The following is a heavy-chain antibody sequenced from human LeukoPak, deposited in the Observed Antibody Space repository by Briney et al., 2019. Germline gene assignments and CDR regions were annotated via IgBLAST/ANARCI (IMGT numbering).Heavy chain of an antibody. D-gene: IGHD3-3*01. CDR2: IKQDGSEK. J-gene: IGHJ4*02. CDR1: GFTFSSYW. Sequence: TGGSLRLSCAASGFTFSSYWMSWVRQAPGKGLEWVANIKQDGSEKYYVDSVKGRFTISRDNAKNSLYLQMNSLRAEDTAVYYCAREGRFLEWLLSPIDYWGQGTLVTVSS. V-gene: IGHV3-7*01. CDR3: AREGRFLEWLLSPIDY.